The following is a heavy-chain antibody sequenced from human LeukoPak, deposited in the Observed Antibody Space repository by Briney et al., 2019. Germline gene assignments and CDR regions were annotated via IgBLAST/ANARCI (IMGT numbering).Heavy chain of an antibody. CDR3: AKVGGFSGAGGITTIAGFDY. D-gene: IGHD3-22*01. CDR2: INADGGTT. Sequence: GGSLRLSCAASGFPFSSSWMHWVRQAPGKGLVWVSRINADGGTTNYADSVKGRFTISRDNAKNSLYLQMNSLRAEDTALYYCAKVGGFSGAGGITTIAGFDYWGQGTLVTVSS. J-gene: IGHJ4*02. V-gene: IGHV3-74*01. CDR1: GFPFSSSW.